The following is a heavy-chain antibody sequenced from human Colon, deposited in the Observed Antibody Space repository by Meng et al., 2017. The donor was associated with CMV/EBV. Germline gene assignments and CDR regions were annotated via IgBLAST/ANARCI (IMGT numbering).Heavy chain of an antibody. J-gene: IGHJ5*02. CDR3: ARDRITVAGNRFDP. V-gene: IGHV4-30-4*01. CDR1: GWSVNSGDYY. CDR2: IHNSGST. Sequence: SGWSVNSGDYYWTWIRQPPGKGLEWIGYIHNSGSTYYNLSLKSRINISLDTSKNQLSLELNSVTAADTAVYYCARDRITVAGNRFDPWGQGTLVTVSS. D-gene: IGHD6-19*01.